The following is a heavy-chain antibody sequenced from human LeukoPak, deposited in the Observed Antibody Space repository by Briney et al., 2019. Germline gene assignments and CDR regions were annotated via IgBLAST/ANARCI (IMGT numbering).Heavy chain of an antibody. CDR1: GGSISSSSYY. J-gene: IGHJ5*02. V-gene: IGHV4-39*01. D-gene: IGHD2-15*01. Sequence: PSETLSLTCTVSGGSISSSSYYWGWIRQPPGKGLEWIGSIYYSGSTYYNPSLKSRVTISVDTSKNQFSLKLSSVTAADTAVYYCASEVVVAANGLSWFDPWGQGTLVTVSS. CDR3: ASEVVVAANGLSWFDP. CDR2: IYYSGST.